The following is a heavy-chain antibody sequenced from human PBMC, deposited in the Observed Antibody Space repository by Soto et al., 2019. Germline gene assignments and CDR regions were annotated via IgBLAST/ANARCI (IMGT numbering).Heavy chain of an antibody. CDR2: IYYSGIT. V-gene: IGHV4-59*01. CDR1: GGSISNYY. Sequence: QVQLQESGPGLVKPSETLSLTCTVSGGSISNYYWSWFRQPRGKGLEWIGYIYYSGITMYNPSLKSRVTISVDPSKNQFSLKLRSVTSADTAVYYCARDRHNSGYWGQGTLVTVSS. J-gene: IGHJ4*02. D-gene: IGHD6-19*01. CDR3: ARDRHNSGY.